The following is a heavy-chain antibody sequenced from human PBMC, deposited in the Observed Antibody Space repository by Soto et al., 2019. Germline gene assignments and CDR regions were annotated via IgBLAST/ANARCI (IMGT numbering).Heavy chain of an antibody. J-gene: IGHJ3*02. D-gene: IGHD2-21*02. Sequence: SETLSLTCTVSGGSISSSSYYWGWIRQPPGKGLEWIGSIYYSGSTYYNPSLKSRVTISVDTSKDQFSLKLSSVTAADTAVYYCARHKVVTDAFDIWGQGTMVTVSS. CDR3: ARHKVVTDAFDI. CDR2: IYYSGST. V-gene: IGHV4-39*01. CDR1: GGSISSSSYY.